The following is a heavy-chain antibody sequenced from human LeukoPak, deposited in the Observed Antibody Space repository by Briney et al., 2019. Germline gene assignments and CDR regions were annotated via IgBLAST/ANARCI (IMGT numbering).Heavy chain of an antibody. CDR3: ARPSRDGYVDAFDI. D-gene: IGHD5-24*01. V-gene: IGHV4-59*08. J-gene: IGHJ3*02. Sequence: SETLSLTCTVSGGSISSYYWSWFRQPPGKGLEWIGYIYYSGSTSYKPSLKSRVSISVDTSKNQFSLKLTSVTAADTAMYYCARPSRDGYVDAFDIWGQGTMVTVSS. CDR2: IYYSGST. CDR1: GGSISSYY.